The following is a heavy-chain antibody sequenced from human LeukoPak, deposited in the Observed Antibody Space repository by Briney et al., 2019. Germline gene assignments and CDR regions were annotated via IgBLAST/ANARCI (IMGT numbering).Heavy chain of an antibody. J-gene: IGHJ4*02. D-gene: IGHD5-18*01. CDR2: INPNSGGT. Sequence: ASVKVSCKASGYTFTGYYMHWVRQAPGQGLEWMGWINPNSGGTNYAQKFQGRVTMTRDTSISTAYMELSRLRSDDTAVYYCARAFPLGGAMVTSYWFDYWGQGTLVTVSS. V-gene: IGHV1-2*02. CDR3: ARAFPLGGAMVTSYWFDY. CDR1: GYTFTGYY.